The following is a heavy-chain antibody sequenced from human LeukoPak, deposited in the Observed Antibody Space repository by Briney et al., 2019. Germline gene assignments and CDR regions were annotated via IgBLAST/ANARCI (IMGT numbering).Heavy chain of an antibody. CDR3: AKDSGSGSYMDY. D-gene: IGHD3-10*01. CDR1: GFTFDNYA. V-gene: IGHV3-30*18. CDR2: ISYDGSNK. Sequence: GGSLRLSCAASGFTFDNYAMHWVRQAPGKGLEWVAVISYDGSNKYYADSVKGRFTISRDNSKNTLYLQMNSLRAEDTAVYYCAKDSGSGSYMDYWGQGTLVTVSS. J-gene: IGHJ4*02.